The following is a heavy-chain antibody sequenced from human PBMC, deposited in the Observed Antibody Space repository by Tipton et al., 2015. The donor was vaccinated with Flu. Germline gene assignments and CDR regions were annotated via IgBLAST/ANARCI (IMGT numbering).Heavy chain of an antibody. J-gene: IGHJ4*02. CDR1: GFTVSSNY. CDR3: AREGRYYYDSSGYYRY. Sequence: SLRLSCAASGFTVSSNYMSWVRQAPGKGLEWVSVIYNGVSTYYADSVKGRFTISRDNSKNTLYLQMNSLRAEDTAVYYCAREGRYYYDSSGYYRYWGQGTLVTVSS. CDR2: IYNGVST. D-gene: IGHD3-22*01. V-gene: IGHV3-53*05.